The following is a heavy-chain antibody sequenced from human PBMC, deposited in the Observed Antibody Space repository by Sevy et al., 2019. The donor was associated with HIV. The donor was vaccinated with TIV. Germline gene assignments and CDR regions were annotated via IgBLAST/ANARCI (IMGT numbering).Heavy chain of an antibody. CDR1: GFTVSSNY. D-gene: IGHD3-22*01. J-gene: IGHJ2*01. CDR3: ARVADYYDSSGYSKINWYFDL. V-gene: IGHV3-53*01. CDR2: IYSGGST. Sequence: GSLRLSCAASGFTVSSNYMSWVRQAPGKGLEWVSVIYSGGSTYYADSVKGRFTISRDNSKNTLYLQMNSLRAEDTAVYYCARVADYYDSSGYSKINWYFDLWGRGTLVTVSS.